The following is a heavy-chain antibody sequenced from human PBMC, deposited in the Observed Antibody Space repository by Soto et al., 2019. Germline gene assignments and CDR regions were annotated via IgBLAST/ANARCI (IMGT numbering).Heavy chain of an antibody. J-gene: IGHJ6*03. CDR1: GGSISSYY. CDR2: IYYSGST. D-gene: IGHD5-12*01. CDR3: ATHGKNSGSRRMDV. V-gene: IGHV4-59*08. Sequence: SETLSLTCTVSGGSISSYYWSWIRQPPGKGLEWIGYIYYSGSTNYNPSLKSRVTISVDTSKNQFSLKLSSVTAADTAVYYCATHGKNSGSRRMDVWGKGTTVTVSS.